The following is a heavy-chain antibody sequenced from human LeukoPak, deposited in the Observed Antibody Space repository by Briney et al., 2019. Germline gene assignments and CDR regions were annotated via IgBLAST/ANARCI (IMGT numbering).Heavy chain of an antibody. CDR3: ASGYGGIAAAGHLLDDY. V-gene: IGHV4-61*02. D-gene: IGHD6-13*01. J-gene: IGHJ4*02. Sequence: SGTLSLTCTVSGGSISSGSYYWSWIRQPAGKGLEWIGRIYTSGSTNYNPSLKSRVTISVDTSKNQFSLKLSSVTAADTAVYYCASGYGGIAAAGHLLDDYWGQGTLVTVSS. CDR2: IYTSGST. CDR1: GGSISSGSYY.